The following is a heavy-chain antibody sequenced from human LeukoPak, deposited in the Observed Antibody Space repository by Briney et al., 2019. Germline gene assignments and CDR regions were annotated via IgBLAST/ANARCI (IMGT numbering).Heavy chain of an antibody. CDR2: IYYSGST. CDR3: ARNGRDDAFDI. Sequence: SETLSLTCTVSGGSISSYYWSWIRQPPGKGLEWIGYIYYSGSTNYNPSLKSRVTISVDTSKNQFSLKLSSVTAADTVVYYCARNGRDDAFDIWGQGTMVTVSS. J-gene: IGHJ3*02. V-gene: IGHV4-59*01. CDR1: GGSISSYY. D-gene: IGHD2-8*01.